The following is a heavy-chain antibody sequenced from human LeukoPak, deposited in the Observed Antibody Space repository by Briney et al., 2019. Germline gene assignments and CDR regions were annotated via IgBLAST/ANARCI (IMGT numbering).Heavy chain of an antibody. CDR2: IYSGGST. D-gene: IGHD1-1*01. V-gene: IGHV3-66*01. Sequence: GGSLRLSCAASGFTVSSNYMSWVRQAPGKGLEWVSVIYSGGSTYYADSVKGRFTISRDNSKNTLYLQMNSLRAEDTAVYDCARVEATVGKFDYWGQGTLATVSS. CDR1: GFTVSSNY. J-gene: IGHJ4*02. CDR3: ARVEATVGKFDY.